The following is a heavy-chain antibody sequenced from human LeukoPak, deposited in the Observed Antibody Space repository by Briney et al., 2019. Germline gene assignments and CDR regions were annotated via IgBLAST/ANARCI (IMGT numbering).Heavy chain of an antibody. CDR1: GGSFSGYY. V-gene: IGHV4-34*01. CDR3: ARGRYYDFWSTRGFDY. CDR2: INHSGST. D-gene: IGHD3-3*01. J-gene: IGHJ4*02. Sequence: PSETLSLTCAVYGGSFSGYYWSWIRQPPGKGLEWIGEINHSGSTNYNPSLKSRVTISVDTSKNQFFLKLSSVTAADTAVYYCARGRYYDFWSTRGFDYWGQGTLVTVSS.